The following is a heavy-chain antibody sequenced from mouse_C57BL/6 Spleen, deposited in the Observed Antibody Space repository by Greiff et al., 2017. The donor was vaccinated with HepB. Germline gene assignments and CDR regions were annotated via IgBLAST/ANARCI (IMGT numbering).Heavy chain of an antibody. CDR2: IDPENGDT. CDR3: TYFRQLRSYYFDY. V-gene: IGHV14-4*01. CDR1: GFNIKDDY. Sequence: EVQLQQSGAELVRPGASVKLSCTASGFNIKDDYMHWVKQRPEQGLEWIGWIDPENGDTEYASKFQGKATITADTSSNTAYLQLSSLTSEDTAVYYCTYFRQLRSYYFDYWGQGTTLTVSS. D-gene: IGHD3-2*02. J-gene: IGHJ2*01.